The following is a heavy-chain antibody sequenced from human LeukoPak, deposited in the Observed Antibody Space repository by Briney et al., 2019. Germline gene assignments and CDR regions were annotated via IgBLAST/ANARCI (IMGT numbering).Heavy chain of an antibody. CDR2: ISSSSSYI. J-gene: IGHJ4*02. V-gene: IGHV3-21*01. D-gene: IGHD5-18*01. Sequence: GGSLRLSCAASGFTFSSYSMTSVRQAPGKGLEWVSSISSSSSYIYYADSVKGRFTISRDNAKNSLYLQMNSLRAEDTAVYYCARDLSGVTGYTYGRGIDYWGQGTLVTVSS. CDR1: GFTFSSYS. CDR3: ARDLSGVTGYTYGRGIDY.